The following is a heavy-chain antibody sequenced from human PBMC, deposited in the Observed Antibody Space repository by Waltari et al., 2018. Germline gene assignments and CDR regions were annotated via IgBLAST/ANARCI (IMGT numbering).Heavy chain of an antibody. J-gene: IGHJ4*02. V-gene: IGHV4-61*02. Sequence: QVQLQESGPGLVKPSQTLSLTCAVSGASISSSNYWPWTRQPAGKGLEWIGLIYTSGSTNYNPSLKSRVTISVDASKNQFSLKLSSVTAADTAVYYCARELGNWGQGTRSSSPQ. CDR1: GASISSSNY. CDR2: IYTSGST. CDR3: ARELGN.